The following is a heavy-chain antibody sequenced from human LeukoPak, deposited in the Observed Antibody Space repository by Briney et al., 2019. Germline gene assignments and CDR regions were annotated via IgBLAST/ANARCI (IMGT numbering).Heavy chain of an antibody. J-gene: IGHJ3*02. CDR3: ARLELHDAFDI. D-gene: IGHD1-7*01. CDR2: ISGSGGST. CDR1: GFTYSSYA. V-gene: IGHV3-23*01. Sequence: GGSLRLSCAASGFTYSSYAMSWVRQPPGKGLEWVSAISGSGGSTYYADSVKGRFTISRDNAKNSLYLQMNSLRAEDTAVYYCARLELHDAFDIWGQGTMVTVSS.